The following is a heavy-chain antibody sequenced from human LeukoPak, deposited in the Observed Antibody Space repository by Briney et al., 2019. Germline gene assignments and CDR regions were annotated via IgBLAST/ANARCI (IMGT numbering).Heavy chain of an antibody. CDR3: TKDITFGSGGGIDY. Sequence: PGGSLRLSCAASGFTFSSYAMSWVRQAPGKGLEWVSAISGSGGSTYYADSVKGRFTISRDNSKNSLYLQMNSLRAEDTALYYCTKDITFGSGGGIDYWGQGALVTVSS. V-gene: IGHV3-23*01. J-gene: IGHJ4*02. D-gene: IGHD3-10*01. CDR1: GFTFSSYA. CDR2: ISGSGGST.